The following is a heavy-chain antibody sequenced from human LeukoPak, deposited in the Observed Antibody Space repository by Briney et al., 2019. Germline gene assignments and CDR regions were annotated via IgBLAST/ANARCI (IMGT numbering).Heavy chain of an antibody. D-gene: IGHD4-23*01. V-gene: IGHV1-18*01. J-gene: IGHJ6*02. CDR3: AREWASTVVTLYYSMDV. CDR2: ISAYNGNT. Sequence: ASVKVSCKASGYTFSSYGISWVRQAPRQGLEWMGWISAYNGNTNYAQKLQGRVTMTTDTSTSTAYMELRSLRSDDTAVYYCAREWASTVVTLYYSMDVWGQGTTVTVSS. CDR1: GYTFSSYG.